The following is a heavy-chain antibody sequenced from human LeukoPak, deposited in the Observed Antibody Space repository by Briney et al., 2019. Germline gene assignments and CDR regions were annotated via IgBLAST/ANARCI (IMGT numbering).Heavy chain of an antibody. J-gene: IGHJ6*02. Sequence: GGSLRLSCAASGFTVSSNYMSWVRQAPGKGLEWVSVIYSGGSTYYTDSVKGRFTISRDNSKNTLYLQMNSLRAEDTAVHYCARGTIFGVDGMDVPGVWGQGTTVTVSS. CDR2: IYSGGST. CDR3: ARGTIFGVDGMDVPGV. CDR1: GFTVSSNY. V-gene: IGHV3-53*01. D-gene: IGHD3-3*01.